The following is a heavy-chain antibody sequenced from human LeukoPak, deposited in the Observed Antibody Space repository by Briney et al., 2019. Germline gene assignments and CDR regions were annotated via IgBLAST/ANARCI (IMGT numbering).Heavy chain of an antibody. J-gene: IGHJ4*02. Sequence: GGSLRLSCAASGFTFSDYYMSWIRQAPGKGLEWVSYISNSGTAKYYADSVKGRFTISRDNAKNSLYLQMNTLRGEDTAVYYCARKQATVPGDYWGQGTLVTVSS. CDR2: ISNSGTAK. CDR1: GFTFSDYY. V-gene: IGHV3-11*01. D-gene: IGHD1-1*01. CDR3: ARKQATVPGDY.